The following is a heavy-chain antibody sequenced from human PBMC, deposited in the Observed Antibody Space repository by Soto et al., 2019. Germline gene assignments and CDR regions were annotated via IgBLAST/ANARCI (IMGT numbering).Heavy chain of an antibody. CDR2: IIPILGIA. J-gene: IGHJ4*02. CDR3: ARDSSGYPLDY. V-gene: IGHV1-69*08. D-gene: IGHD6-13*01. CDR1: GGTFSSYT. Sequence: QVQLVQSGAEVKKPGSSVKVSCKASGGTFSSYTISWVRQAPGQGLEWMGRIIPILGIANYAQKFQGRVTXTXXKSTSTAYMELSSLRSEDTAVYYCARDSSGYPLDYWGQGTLVTVSS.